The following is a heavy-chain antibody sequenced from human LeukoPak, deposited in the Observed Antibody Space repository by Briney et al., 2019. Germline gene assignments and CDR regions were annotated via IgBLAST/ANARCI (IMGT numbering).Heavy chain of an antibody. CDR1: GYTFTGYY. J-gene: IGHJ4*02. CDR3: ARGGLTYYYDSSGYQDY. Sequence: GASLKVSCKASGYTFTGYYTHWVRQAPGQGLEWTGWINPSSGGTNYAQKFQGRVTLTRDTSTSTAYMELSRLKSDDTAVYYCARGGLTYYYDSSGYQDYWGQGTLVTVSS. CDR2: INPSSGGT. V-gene: IGHV1-2*02. D-gene: IGHD3-22*01.